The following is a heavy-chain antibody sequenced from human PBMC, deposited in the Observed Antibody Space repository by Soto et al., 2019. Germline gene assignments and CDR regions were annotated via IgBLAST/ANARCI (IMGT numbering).Heavy chain of an antibody. J-gene: IGHJ4*02. V-gene: IGHV2-5*02. CDR2: IYWDDDK. CDR1: GFSLSTSGVG. D-gene: IGHD3-22*01. Sequence: QITLKESGPTLVKPTQTLTLTCTFSGFSLSTSGVGVGWIRQPPGKALEWFAVIYWDDDKRYSPSLKSRLTITKDTSKNQVVLRMTNMDPVDTATYYCAHFYDSSGYTGYWGQGTLVTVSS. CDR3: AHFYDSSGYTGY.